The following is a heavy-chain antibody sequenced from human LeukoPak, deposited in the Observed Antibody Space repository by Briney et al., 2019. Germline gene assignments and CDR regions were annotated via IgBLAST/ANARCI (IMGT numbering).Heavy chain of an antibody. J-gene: IGHJ4*02. V-gene: IGHV3-30*04. CDR2: ISYDGSNK. Sequence: GGSLRLSCAASGFTFSSYAMHWVRQAPGKGLEWVAVISYDGSNKYYADSVKGRFTISRDNSKNTLYLQMNSLRAEDTAVYYCARDLTRRSIWGYYFDFWGQGTLVTVSS. CDR1: GFTFSSYA. D-gene: IGHD7-27*01. CDR3: ARDLTRRSIWGYYFDF.